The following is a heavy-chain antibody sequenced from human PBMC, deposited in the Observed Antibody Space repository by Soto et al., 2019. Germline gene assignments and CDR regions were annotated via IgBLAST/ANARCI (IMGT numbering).Heavy chain of an antibody. Sequence: ASVKVYCKAPGYPFTNYCTRWVGQSPGQGLASMGWISAYNGNTNYAQKLQGRVTMTTDTSTSTAYMELRSLRSDDTAVYYCARQHYGGNLAPYYYYYYGMDVWGQGTTVTDSS. D-gene: IGHD4-17*01. V-gene: IGHV1-18*04. CDR3: ARQHYGGNLAPYYYYYYGMDV. CDR1: GYPFTNYC. CDR2: ISAYNGNT. J-gene: IGHJ6*02.